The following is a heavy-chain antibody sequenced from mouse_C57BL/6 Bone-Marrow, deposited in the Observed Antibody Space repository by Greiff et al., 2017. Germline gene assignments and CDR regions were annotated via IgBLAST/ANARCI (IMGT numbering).Heavy chain of an antibody. CDR2: LHPNSGST. V-gene: IGHV1-64*01. CDR3: ARDYDGYYGAWFAY. J-gene: IGHJ3*01. D-gene: IGHD2-3*01. Sequence: VQLQQPGAELVKPGASVKLSCKASGYTFTSYWMHWVKQRPGQGLEWIGMLHPNSGSTNYNEKFKSKATLTVDKSSSTAYMQLSSLTSEDSGVYYCARDYDGYYGAWFAYWGQGTLVTVSA. CDR1: GYTFTSYW.